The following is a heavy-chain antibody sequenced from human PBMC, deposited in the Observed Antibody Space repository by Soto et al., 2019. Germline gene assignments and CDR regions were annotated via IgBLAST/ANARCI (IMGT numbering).Heavy chain of an antibody. D-gene: IGHD5-18*01. J-gene: IGHJ6*02. CDR3: ARYGYSYGSGSYGRDV. Sequence: QVQLVESGGGVVQPGRSLRLSCAASGFTFSSYGMHWVRQAPGKGLEWVAVIWYDGSNKYYADSVKGRFTISRDNSKNKLYMQMNSLRAEDTALYYCARYGYSYGSGSYGRDVWGQGTTVTVSS. V-gene: IGHV3-33*01. CDR2: IWYDGSNK. CDR1: GFTFSSYG.